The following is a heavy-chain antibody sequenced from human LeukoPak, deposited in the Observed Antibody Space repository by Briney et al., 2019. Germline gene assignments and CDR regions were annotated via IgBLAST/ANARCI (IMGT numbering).Heavy chain of an antibody. V-gene: IGHV3-64D*09. Sequence: GGSLRLSCACSGFTFLDYTMHWVRQAPGKGLEFVSAISSNGGHTYYADSLKGRFTITRDNSKNTLYLQMSSLRPEDTAVYLCVKCLGYSSSGPDTWGQRTLVTVSS. D-gene: IGHD6-6*01. CDR1: GFTFLDYT. CDR3: VKCLGYSSSGPDT. J-gene: IGHJ5*02. CDR2: ISSNGGHT.